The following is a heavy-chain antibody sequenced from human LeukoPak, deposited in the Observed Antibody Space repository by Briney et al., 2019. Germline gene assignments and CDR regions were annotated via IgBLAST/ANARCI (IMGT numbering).Heavy chain of an antibody. Sequence: TPSETLSLTCNISGGSISTYYWSWIRQPAGKGLEGIGRIHDSGSSTYNPSLKGRVTMSVDTSNSHFSLNLSSVTAADTALYYCAREGWEVFFACWGQGTLVTVSS. CDR3: AREGWEVFFAC. J-gene: IGHJ4*02. D-gene: IGHD1-26*01. CDR1: GGSISTYY. CDR2: IHDSGSS. V-gene: IGHV4-4*07.